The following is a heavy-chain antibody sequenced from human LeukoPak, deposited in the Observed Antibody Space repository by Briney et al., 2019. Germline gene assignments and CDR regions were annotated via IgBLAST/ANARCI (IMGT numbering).Heavy chain of an antibody. Sequence: GGSLRLSCAASGFTFSDYYMSWIRQAPGKGLEWVSYISSSGSTIYYADSVKGRFTISRDNAKNSLYLQMNSLRTEDTAVYYCARLYSSSYRLGDYWGQGTLVTVSS. J-gene: IGHJ4*02. V-gene: IGHV3-11*01. CDR1: GFTFSDYY. D-gene: IGHD6-6*01. CDR3: ARLYSSSYRLGDY. CDR2: ISSSGSTI.